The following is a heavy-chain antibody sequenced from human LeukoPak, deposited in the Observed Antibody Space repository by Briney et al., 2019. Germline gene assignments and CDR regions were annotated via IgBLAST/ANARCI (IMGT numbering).Heavy chain of an antibody. CDR1: GFTFSSYG. Sequence: GRSLRLSCAASGFTFSSYGMHWVRQAPGKGLEWVAVISYDGSNKYYADSVKGRFTISRDNSKNTLYLRMNSLRAEDTAVYYCARIDILTGYLSDYWGQGTLVTVSS. D-gene: IGHD3-9*01. CDR2: ISYDGSNK. J-gene: IGHJ4*02. CDR3: ARIDILTGYLSDY. V-gene: IGHV3-30*03.